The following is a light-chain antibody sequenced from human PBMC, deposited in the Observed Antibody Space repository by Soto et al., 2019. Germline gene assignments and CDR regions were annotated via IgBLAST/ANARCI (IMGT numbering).Light chain of an antibody. V-gene: IGKV1-5*01. Sequence: DIQLTQTPSTLSASVGDEVTITCRASQTISRWLAWYQKKPGRAPKLLIYDASTLESGVPSRFSGSGSETKFTLTISRLQPDDFATYFCHSRAFGQGTRLEIK. J-gene: IGKJ5*01. CDR1: QTISRW. CDR3: HSRA. CDR2: DAS.